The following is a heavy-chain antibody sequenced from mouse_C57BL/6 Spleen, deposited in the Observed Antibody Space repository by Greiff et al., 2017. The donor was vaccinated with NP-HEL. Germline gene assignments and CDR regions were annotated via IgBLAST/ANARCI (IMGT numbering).Heavy chain of an antibody. Sequence: EVQLQQSGPALVKPGASVKIPCKASGYTFTDYNMVWVKQSHGKSLEWIGDINPNNGGTIYNQKFKGKATFTVAKSTSTAYWELRSRTSEDTAVYYCSRGIHYYCSSFLPNFDYWGQGTTLTVSS. CDR1: GYTFTDYN. V-gene: IGHV1-18*01. CDR2: INPNNGGT. J-gene: IGHJ2*01. D-gene: IGHD1-1*01. CDR3: SRGIHYYCSSFLPNFDY.